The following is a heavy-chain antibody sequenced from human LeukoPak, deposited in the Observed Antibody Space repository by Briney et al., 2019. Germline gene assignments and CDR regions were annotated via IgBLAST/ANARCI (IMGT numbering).Heavy chain of an antibody. V-gene: IGHV3-23*01. D-gene: IGHD3-22*01. J-gene: IGHJ3*02. CDR2: ISGSGGST. CDR1: GFTFSSYG. Sequence: PGGSLRLSCAASGFTFSSYGMSWVRQAPGKGLEWVSAISGSGGSTYYADSVKGRFTISRDNSKNTLYLQMNSLRAEDTAVYYCAKNNYYDSSGYPVHAFDIWGQGTMVTVSS. CDR3: AKNNYYDSSGYPVHAFDI.